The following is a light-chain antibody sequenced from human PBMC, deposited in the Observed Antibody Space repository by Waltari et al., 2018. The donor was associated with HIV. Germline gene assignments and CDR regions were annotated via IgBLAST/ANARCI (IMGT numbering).Light chain of an antibody. CDR2: WSS. Sequence: DIVITQSPSPLAVSLGERAPINCRSSQSIFYRSNSKNYLAWYQQKAGQPPKLLMVWSSTRESGVPDRFSGSGSGTDFTLTISSLQAEDVAIYYCQQYYNTPLTFGGGTKVEI. CDR1: QSIFYRSNSKNY. V-gene: IGKV4-1*01. CDR3: QQYYNTPLT. J-gene: IGKJ4*01.